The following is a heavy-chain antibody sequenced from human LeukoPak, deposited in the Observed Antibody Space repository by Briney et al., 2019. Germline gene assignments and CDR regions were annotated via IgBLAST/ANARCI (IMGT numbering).Heavy chain of an antibody. CDR2: INHDGDT. V-gene: IGHV4-34*01. Sequence: PSETLSLTCAVYGGSFSGYYWNWIRQTPGKGLEWIGEINHDGDTNYNPSFKSRVTISVGTSKNQFSLRLNSMTAADTAVYYCAKGKYYFDSGNYYYYWGQGTRVTVSS. D-gene: IGHD3-22*01. CDR3: AKGKYYFDSGNYYYY. J-gene: IGHJ4*02. CDR1: GGSFSGYY.